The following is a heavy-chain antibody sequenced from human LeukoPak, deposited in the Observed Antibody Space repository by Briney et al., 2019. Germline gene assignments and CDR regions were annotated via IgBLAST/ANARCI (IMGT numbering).Heavy chain of an antibody. Sequence: GGSLRLSCAASGFTFSSYAMHWVRQAPGKGLEWVAVISYDGSNKYYADSVKGRFTISRDNSKNTLYLQMNSLRAEDTAVYYCAKDQFRVTTTPLDYWGQGTLVTVSS. J-gene: IGHJ4*02. V-gene: IGHV3-30-3*01. CDR1: GFTFSSYA. D-gene: IGHD4-11*01. CDR2: ISYDGSNK. CDR3: AKDQFRVTTTPLDY.